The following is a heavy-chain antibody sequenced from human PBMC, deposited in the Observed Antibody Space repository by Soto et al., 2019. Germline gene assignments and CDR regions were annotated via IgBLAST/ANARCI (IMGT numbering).Heavy chain of an antibody. V-gene: IGHV1-69*01. Sequence: QVQLVQSGAEVKKPGSSVKVSCKASGGTFSSYAISWVRQAPGQGLEWMGGIIPIFGTANYAQKFQGRVAITADESTSTAYMELSSLRSEDTAVYYCARGAPRVGATTFYLWNWGQGTLVTVSS. CDR1: GGTFSSYA. CDR3: ARGAPRVGATTFYLWN. D-gene: IGHD1-26*01. J-gene: IGHJ4*02. CDR2: IIPIFGTA.